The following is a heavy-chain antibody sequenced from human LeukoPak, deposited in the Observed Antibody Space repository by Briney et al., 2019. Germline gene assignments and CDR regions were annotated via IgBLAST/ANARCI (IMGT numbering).Heavy chain of an antibody. CDR3: ARLETAMVTGEYYFDY. CDR2: ISSDGNNE. V-gene: IGHV3-30*19. CDR1: GFTFSSYG. J-gene: IGHJ4*02. Sequence: GGSLRLSCAASGFTFSSYGMHWVRQAPGKGLEWVAVISSDGNNEYYADSVKGRFTISRDNSKNTLYLQMNSLRAEDTAMYYCARLETAMVTGEYYFDYWGQGTLVTVSS. D-gene: IGHD5-18*01.